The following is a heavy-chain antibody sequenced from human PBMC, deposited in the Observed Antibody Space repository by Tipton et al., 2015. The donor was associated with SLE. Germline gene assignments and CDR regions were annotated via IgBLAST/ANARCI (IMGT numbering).Heavy chain of an antibody. V-gene: IGHV4-39*07. CDR1: GGSISRNGYN. CDR2: IFQSGSA. Sequence: TLSLTCFVSGGSISRNGYNWAWTRQPPGKGLEWIGSIFQSGSARYNPSLKSRVTISVDTSKNQFSLKLSSVTAADTAVYYCATLHSGYDYYYYGMDVWGQGTTVTVSS. CDR3: ATLHSGYDYYYYGMDV. D-gene: IGHD5-12*01. J-gene: IGHJ6*02.